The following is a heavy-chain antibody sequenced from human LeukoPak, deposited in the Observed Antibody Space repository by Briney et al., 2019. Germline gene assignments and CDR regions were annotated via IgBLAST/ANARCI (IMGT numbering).Heavy chain of an antibody. CDR3: ARDLIGRSAAMSLSFDY. CDR1: GYTFTGYY. V-gene: IGHV1-2*02. J-gene: IGHJ4*02. CDR2: INPNSGGT. D-gene: IGHD2-2*01. Sequence: GASVKVSCKASGYTFTGYYMHWVRQAPGQGLEWMGWINPNSGGTNYAQKFQGRVTMTRDTSISTAYMELSRLRSDDTAVYYCARDLIGRSAAMSLSFDYWGQGTLVTVSS.